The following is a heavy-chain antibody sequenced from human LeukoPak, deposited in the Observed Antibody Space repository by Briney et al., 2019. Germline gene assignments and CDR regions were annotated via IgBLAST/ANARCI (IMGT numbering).Heavy chain of an antibody. D-gene: IGHD3-22*01. CDR3: ARGSYYYDSGGYYYPAAHFDY. J-gene: IGHJ4*02. CDR2: INHSGST. Sequence: SETLSLTCAVYGGSFSGYYWSWIRQPPGKGLEWIGEINHSGSTNYNPSLKSRVTISVDTSKNQFSLKLSSVTAADTAVYYCARGSYYYDSGGYYYPAAHFDYWGQGTLVTVSS. V-gene: IGHV4-34*01. CDR1: GGSFSGYY.